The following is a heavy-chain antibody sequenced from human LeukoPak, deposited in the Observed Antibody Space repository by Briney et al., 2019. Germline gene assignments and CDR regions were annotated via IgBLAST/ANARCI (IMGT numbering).Heavy chain of an antibody. Sequence: GGSLRLSCAASRFTFSSSWMAWVRQAPGKGLEWVSTIKEDGSQEYYVDFVKGRFTISRDNAKNSLFLQLNSLRVEDTAVYFFVRNLAYDSFDIWGQGTMVTVSS. CDR3: VRNLAYDSFDI. CDR1: RFTFSSSW. V-gene: IGHV3-7*01. J-gene: IGHJ3*02. CDR2: IKEDGSQE. D-gene: IGHD3-3*01.